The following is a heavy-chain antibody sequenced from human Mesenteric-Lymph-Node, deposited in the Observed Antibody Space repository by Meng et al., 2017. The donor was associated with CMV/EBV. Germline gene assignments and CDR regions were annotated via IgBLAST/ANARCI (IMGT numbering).Heavy chain of an antibody. V-gene: IGHV3-7*01. Sequence: GGSLRLSCAASGFTLGSYWMSWVRQAPGKGLEWVANINQDGSVVHYLDSVRGRFTISRDSAKTSLFLQMNGLRADDTAVYYCARDQPRTPMGWFDSWGQGILVTVSS. J-gene: IGHJ5*01. D-gene: IGHD3-10*01. CDR2: INQDGSVV. CDR3: ARDQPRTPMGWFDS. CDR1: GFTLGSYW.